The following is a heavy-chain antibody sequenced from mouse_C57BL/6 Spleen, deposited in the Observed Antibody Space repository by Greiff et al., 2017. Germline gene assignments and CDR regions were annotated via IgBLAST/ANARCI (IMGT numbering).Heavy chain of an antibody. CDR3: AMPGYYYGSSLYCFDY. CDR2: ISSGSSTI. CDR1: GFTFSDYG. J-gene: IGHJ2*01. Sequence: EVMLVESGGGLVKPGGSLKLSCAASGFTFSDYGMHWVRQAPEQGLEWVAYISSGSSTINYADTVKGRFTIARDNAKDTLFLQMTSLKSEDTAMYYCAMPGYYYGSSLYCFDYWGQGTTLTVSS. V-gene: IGHV5-17*01. D-gene: IGHD1-1*01.